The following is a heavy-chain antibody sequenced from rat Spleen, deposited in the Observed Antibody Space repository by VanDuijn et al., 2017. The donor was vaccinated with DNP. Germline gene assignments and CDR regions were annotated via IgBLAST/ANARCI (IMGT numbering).Heavy chain of an antibody. CDR3: SSSHY. V-gene: IGHV6-8*01. CDR2: IKAKSNNYAT. J-gene: IGHJ2*01. CDR1: GFTFSNAW. Sequence: EVQLVETGGSLVQPGKSLKLTCATSGFTFSNAWMHWVRQSPGKQLEWVAQIKAKSNNYATYYAESVKGRFTISRDDSKSSVYLQMNSLKEEDTAMYYCSSSHYWGQGVMVTVSS.